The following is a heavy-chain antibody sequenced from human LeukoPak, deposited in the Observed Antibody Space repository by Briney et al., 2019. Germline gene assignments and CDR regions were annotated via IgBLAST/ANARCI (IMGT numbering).Heavy chain of an antibody. Sequence: GGSLRLSCAASGFTVSSNYMSWVRQAPGKGLEWVSVIYTGGSTYYADSVKSRFTISRDNSKNTLYLQMNSLRAEDTAVYYCARALQLWSPFDYWGQGTLVTVSS. V-gene: IGHV3-66*01. J-gene: IGHJ4*02. D-gene: IGHD5-18*01. CDR1: GFTVSSNY. CDR3: ARALQLWSPFDY. CDR2: IYTGGST.